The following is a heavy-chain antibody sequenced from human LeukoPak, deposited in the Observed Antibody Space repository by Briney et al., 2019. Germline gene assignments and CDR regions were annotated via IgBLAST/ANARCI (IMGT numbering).Heavy chain of an antibody. J-gene: IGHJ4*02. CDR2: ISYDGSNK. V-gene: IGHV3-30*18. Sequence: GGSLRLSCAASGFTFSSYGMHWVRQAPGKGLEWVAVISYDGSNKYYADSVKGRFTISRDNSKNTLYLQMNSLRAEDTAVYYCAKDSPYLDYWGQGTLVTVSS. CDR1: GFTFSSYG. CDR3: AKDSPYLDY.